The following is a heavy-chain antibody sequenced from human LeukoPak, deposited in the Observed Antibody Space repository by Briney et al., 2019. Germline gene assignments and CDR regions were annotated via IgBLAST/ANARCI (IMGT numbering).Heavy chain of an antibody. CDR1: GFTFSDYG. D-gene: IGHD1-7*01. J-gene: IGHJ1*01. CDR2: ISYDGSNK. V-gene: IGHV3-30*03. Sequence: GGFLRLSCAASGFTFSDYGMHWVRQAQGKGLEWVAVISYDGSNKYYADSVTGRFTISRDNSKNTLYLHMNTLRPDDTGIYYCAAYHASGTFGYFQHWGQGTLVTVSS. CDR3: AAYHASGTFGYFQH.